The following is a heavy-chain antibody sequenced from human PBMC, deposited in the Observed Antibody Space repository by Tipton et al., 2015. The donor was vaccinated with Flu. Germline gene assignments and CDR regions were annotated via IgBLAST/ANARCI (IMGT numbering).Heavy chain of an antibody. CDR3: AKSGGFDS. V-gene: IGHV3-30*02. Sequence: SLRLSCAASGFTFRTNGMHWVRQAPGKGLEWVAHIRTDETTEYADSVKGRFTISRDNSKDMLYLQMNSLRADDTAVFYCAKSGGFDSWNQGALVIVSS. CDR2: IRTDETTE. J-gene: IGHJ4*02. D-gene: IGHD1-26*01. CDR1: GFTFRTNG.